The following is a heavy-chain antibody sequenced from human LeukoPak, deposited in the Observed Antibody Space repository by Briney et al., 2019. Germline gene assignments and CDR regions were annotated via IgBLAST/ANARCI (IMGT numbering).Heavy chain of an antibody. D-gene: IGHD3-9*01. CDR2: INPNSGGT. CDR3: ARVAHAGLTANAFDI. CDR1: GDTFTGYY. V-gene: IGHV1-2*02. Sequence: GASVKVSCKASGDTFTGYYMHWVRQAPGQGLGWMGWINPNSGGTNYAQKFQGRVTMTRDTSISTAYMELSRLRSDDTAVYYCARVAHAGLTANAFDIWGQGTMVTVSS. J-gene: IGHJ3*02.